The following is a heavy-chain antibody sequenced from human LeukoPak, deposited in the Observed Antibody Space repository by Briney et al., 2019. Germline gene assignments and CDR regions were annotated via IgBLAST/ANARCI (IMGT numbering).Heavy chain of an antibody. D-gene: IGHD3-10*01. CDR3: ARQLTGRLTDY. J-gene: IGHJ4*02. CDR2: IYYSGST. V-gene: IGHV4-59*08. CDR1: GGSISSYY. Sequence: PSETLSLTCTVSGGSISSYYWSWIRQPPGKGMEWIGYIYYSGSTNYNPSLKSRVTISVDTSKNQFSLKLSSVTAADTAVYYCARQLTGRLTDYWGQGTLVTVSS.